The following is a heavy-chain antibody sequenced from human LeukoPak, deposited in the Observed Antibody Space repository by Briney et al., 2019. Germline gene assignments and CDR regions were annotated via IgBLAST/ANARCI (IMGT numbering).Heavy chain of an antibody. V-gene: IGHV3-23*01. CDR2: ISGSGGST. Sequence: GGSLRLSCAASGFTFSSYAMSWVRQAPGKGLEWVSAISGSGGSTYYADSVKGRFTISRGNSKNTLYLQMNSLRAEDTAVYYCAKDPTPDGYNDDWGQGTLVTVSS. CDR1: GFTFSSYA. CDR3: AKDPTPDGYNDD. J-gene: IGHJ4*02. D-gene: IGHD5-24*01.